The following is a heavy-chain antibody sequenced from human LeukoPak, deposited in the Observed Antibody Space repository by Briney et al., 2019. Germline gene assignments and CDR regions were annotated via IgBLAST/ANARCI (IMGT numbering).Heavy chain of an antibody. CDR2: ISGSGGST. Sequence: GGSLRLSCAASGFTFSSYAMSWVRQAPGKGLEWVSAISGSGGSTYYADSVKGRFTISRDNSKNTLYLQMNSLRAEDTAVYYCAKLPKSITMVRGVIVNYYYGMDVWGQGTTVTVSS. J-gene: IGHJ6*02. CDR1: GFTFSSYA. V-gene: IGHV3-23*01. CDR3: AKLPKSITMVRGVIVNYYYGMDV. D-gene: IGHD3-10*01.